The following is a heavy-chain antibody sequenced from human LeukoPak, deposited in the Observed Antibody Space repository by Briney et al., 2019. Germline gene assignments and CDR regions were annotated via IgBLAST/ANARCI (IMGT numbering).Heavy chain of an antibody. CDR1: GFTFSSYA. V-gene: IGHV3-23*01. CDR2: ISGSGGST. J-gene: IGHJ5*02. Sequence: GGSLRLSCAASGFTFSSYAMSWVRQAPGTGLEWVSAISGSGGSTYYADSVKGRFTISRDNSKNTLYLQMNSLRAEDTAVYYCAKDPYYDFWSGYRVDNWFDPWGQGTLVTVSS. CDR3: AKDPYYDFWSGYRVDNWFDP. D-gene: IGHD3-3*01.